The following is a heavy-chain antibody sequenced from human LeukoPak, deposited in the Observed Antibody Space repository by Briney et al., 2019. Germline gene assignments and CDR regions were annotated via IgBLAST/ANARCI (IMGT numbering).Heavy chain of an antibody. J-gene: IGHJ6*02. Sequence: GGSLRLSCAASGFTFSSYAMSWVRQAPGKGLEWVSAISGSGGSTYYADSVKGRFTISRDNSKNTLYLQMNSLRAEDTAVYYCAKGAHYGSGSSYYGMDVWGQGTTVTVSS. CDR3: AKGAHYGSGSSYYGMDV. D-gene: IGHD3-10*01. V-gene: IGHV3-23*01. CDR2: ISGSGGST. CDR1: GFTFSSYA.